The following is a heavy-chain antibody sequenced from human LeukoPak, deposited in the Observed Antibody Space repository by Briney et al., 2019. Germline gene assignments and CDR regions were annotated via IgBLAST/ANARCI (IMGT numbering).Heavy chain of an antibody. V-gene: IGHV1-8*01. CDR3: ARGCDY. J-gene: IGHJ4*02. CDR2: MNPNSGNT. CDR1: GYTFTSYD. Sequence: ASVKVSCKASGYTFTSYDINWVRQPPGQGLEWMGWMNPNSGNTVYAQKFQGRVTITKNTSISTAYMELSSLRSEDTAVYDCARGCDYWGQGTLVTVSS.